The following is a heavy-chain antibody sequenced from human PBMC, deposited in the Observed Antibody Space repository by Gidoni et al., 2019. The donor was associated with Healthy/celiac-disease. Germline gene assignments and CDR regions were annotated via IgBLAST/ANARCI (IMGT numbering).Heavy chain of an antibody. J-gene: IGHJ4*02. CDR2: IIPSVGKA. CDR1: GGPFTSYA. Sequence: QVHLVQSGAEVQQPGSSVNVSSKASGGPFTSYAISGVRQAPGQGLEWMGVIIPSVGKANYAQKFQGRVTITADESTSTAYMELSSLRSEDKAVYYCARTGVGSSGWYHYWGQGTLVTVSS. V-gene: IGHV1-69*01. D-gene: IGHD6-19*01. CDR3: ARTGVGSSGWYHY.